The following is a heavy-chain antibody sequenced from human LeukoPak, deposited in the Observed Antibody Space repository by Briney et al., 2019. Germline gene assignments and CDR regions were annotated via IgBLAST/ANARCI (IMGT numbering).Heavy chain of an antibody. CDR2: IYLRGNT. J-gene: IGHJ4*02. CDR3: ARGTITTVTDS. Sequence: LETLSLTCAISGGSISSSNWWTWVRQPPGKGLEWVGEIYLRGNTNYNPSLESRVTISVDESKTQLSLRLESVTAADTAVYYCARGTITTVTDSWGPGTLVTVSS. D-gene: IGHD4-17*01. CDR1: GGSISSSNW. V-gene: IGHV4-4*02.